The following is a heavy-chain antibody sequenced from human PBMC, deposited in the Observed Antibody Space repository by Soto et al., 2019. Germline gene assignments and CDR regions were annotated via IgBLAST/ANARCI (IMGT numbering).Heavy chain of an antibody. CDR1: GGSISTYY. Sequence: PSETLSLTCTVSGGSISTYYWSWIRQPPGKGLEWIGFIYYTGSTNYNPPLKSRVTLSLDTSKNQFSLKLSSVTAADTAVYYCARASSCAYDSCAFDPWGQGTLVTVSS. CDR3: ARASSCAYDSCAFDP. D-gene: IGHD3-16*01. J-gene: IGHJ5*02. CDR2: IYYTGST. V-gene: IGHV4-59*01.